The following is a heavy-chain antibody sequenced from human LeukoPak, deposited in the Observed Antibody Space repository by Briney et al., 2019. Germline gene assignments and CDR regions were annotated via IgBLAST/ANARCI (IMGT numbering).Heavy chain of an antibody. J-gene: IGHJ4*02. CDR3: IRGELLDGG. V-gene: IGHV3-49*03. CDR2: IRSKAYGGTT. D-gene: IGHD1-7*01. CDR1: GFTFGDYA. Sequence: PGRSLGLSCTASGFTFGDYAMSWIRQAPGKGLEWVGFIRSKAYGGTTEYAASVKGRFTISRDDFKSIAYQQMNSLKSEDTAVYYCIRGELLDGGGGQGTLVTVSS.